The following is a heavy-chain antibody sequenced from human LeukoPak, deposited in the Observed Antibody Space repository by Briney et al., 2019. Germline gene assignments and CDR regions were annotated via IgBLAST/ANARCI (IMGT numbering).Heavy chain of an antibody. Sequence: PGGSLRLSCAASGFTFSTYWMHWVRQAPGKGLVWVSHINSDGSSTSYADSVKGRFTISRDNAKNTLYLQMNSLRAEDTAVYYCARDAHYDFWSGYYSTWPLGYWGQGTLVTVSS. CDR1: GFTFSTYW. CDR2: INSDGSST. J-gene: IGHJ4*02. D-gene: IGHD3-3*01. CDR3: ARDAHYDFWSGYYSTWPLGY. V-gene: IGHV3-74*01.